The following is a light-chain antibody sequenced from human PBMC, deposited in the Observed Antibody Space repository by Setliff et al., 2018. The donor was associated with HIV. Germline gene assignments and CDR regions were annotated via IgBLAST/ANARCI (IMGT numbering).Light chain of an antibody. CDR1: QDISSY. Sequence: IQLTQSPSFLSASVGDRVTITCRASQDISSYLAWYQQKPGKAPKLLIYAASTLQSGVPSRFSGSGSGTEFTLTISSPQPEDFATYYCQQLDTYPRTFGQGTKVDIK. CDR2: AAS. J-gene: IGKJ1*01. CDR3: QQLDTYPRT. V-gene: IGKV1-9*01.